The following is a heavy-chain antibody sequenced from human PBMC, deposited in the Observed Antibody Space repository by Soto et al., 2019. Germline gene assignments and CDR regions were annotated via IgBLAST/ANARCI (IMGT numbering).Heavy chain of an antibody. CDR1: GGSFSGYY. CDR2: INDRGSI. Sequence: QVQLQQWGAGPLRPLETLSLTCGVSGGSFSGYYWAWIRQSPGKGLEWIGEINDRGSINYNPSLKSRVSISGDTSKNHYSLNLRSVTAADTAVYYCARESHDILTGPPWVWYFDLWGRGTLVTVSS. CDR3: ARESHDILTGPPWVWYFDL. V-gene: IGHV4-34*01. D-gene: IGHD3-9*01. J-gene: IGHJ2*01.